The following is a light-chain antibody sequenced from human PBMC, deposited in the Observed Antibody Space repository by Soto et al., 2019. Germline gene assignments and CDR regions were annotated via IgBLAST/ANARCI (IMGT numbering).Light chain of an antibody. CDR3: SSYTSSSTLLYV. J-gene: IGLJ1*01. V-gene: IGLV2-14*01. CDR2: DVS. Sequence: QSALTQPASVSGSPGQSITISCTGTGSDVGGYNYVSWYQQHPGKAPKLMIYDVSNRPSGVSNRFSGSKSGNTASLTISGLQAEDEADYYCSSYTSSSTLLYVFGTRTKVTVL. CDR1: GSDVGGYNY.